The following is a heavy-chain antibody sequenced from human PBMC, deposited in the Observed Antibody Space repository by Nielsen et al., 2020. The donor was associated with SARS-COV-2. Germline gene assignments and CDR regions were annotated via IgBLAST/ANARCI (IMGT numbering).Heavy chain of an antibody. CDR1: GFTFSSYG. CDR3: AKDRRAAGRY. Sequence: GGSLRLSCAASGFTFSSYGMHWVRQAPGKGLEWVAVISYDGSNKYYADSVKGRFTISRDNSKNTLYLQMNSLRAEDTAVYYCAKDRRAAGRYWGQGTLVTVSS. CDR2: ISYDGSNK. V-gene: IGHV3-30*18. D-gene: IGHD6-13*01. J-gene: IGHJ4*02.